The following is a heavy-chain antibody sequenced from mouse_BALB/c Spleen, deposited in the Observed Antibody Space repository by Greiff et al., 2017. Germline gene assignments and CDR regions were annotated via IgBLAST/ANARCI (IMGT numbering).Heavy chain of an antibody. Sequence: DVKLVESGPSLVKPSQTLSLTCSVTGDSITSGYWNWIRKFPGNKLEYMGYISYSGSTYYNPSLKSRISITRDTSKNQYYLQLNSVTTEDTATYYCARLYYYGSSYGFAYWGQGTLVTVSA. CDR2: ISYSGST. CDR3: ARLYYYGSSYGFAY. D-gene: IGHD1-1*01. V-gene: IGHV3-8*02. J-gene: IGHJ3*01. CDR1: GDSITSGY.